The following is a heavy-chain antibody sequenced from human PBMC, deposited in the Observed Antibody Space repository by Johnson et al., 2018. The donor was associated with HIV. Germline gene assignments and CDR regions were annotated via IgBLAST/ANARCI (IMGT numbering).Heavy chain of an antibody. CDR1: GFTFSSYA. D-gene: IGHD4-17*01. J-gene: IGHJ3*02. CDR3: ARSMTTVTVAFDI. Sequence: VQLVESGGGLVQPGGSLRLSCAASGFTFSSYAMHWVRQAPGKGLEYVSAISSDGGSSYSANSVKGRFTISRDNSKNTLFLQMGSLRAEDTAVYYCARSMTTVTVAFDIWGQ. V-gene: IGHV3-64*01. CDR2: ISSDGGSS.